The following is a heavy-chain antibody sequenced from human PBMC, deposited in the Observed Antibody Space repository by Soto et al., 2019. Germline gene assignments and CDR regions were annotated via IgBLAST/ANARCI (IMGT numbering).Heavy chain of an antibody. Sequence: PGGSLRLSCAASGFTFSTYALHWVRQAPGQGLECVALISSDGNNKFYADSVRGRFTISRDNSKNTLFLQMNSLRAEDTAVYYCARARSPTALVTALLGYWGQGTLVTVSS. D-gene: IGHD2-21*02. CDR3: ARARSPTALVTALLGY. CDR1: GFTFSTYA. V-gene: IGHV3-30-3*01. J-gene: IGHJ4*02. CDR2: ISSDGNNK.